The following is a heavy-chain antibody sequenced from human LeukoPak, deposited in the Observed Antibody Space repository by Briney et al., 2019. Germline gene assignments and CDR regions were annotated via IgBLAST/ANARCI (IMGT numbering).Heavy chain of an antibody. V-gene: IGHV3-23*01. D-gene: IGHD2-15*01. Sequence: PGGSLRLSCAASGFTFSSYDMSWVRQAPGKGLEWVSAISGSGGNTFYADSVKGRFTISRDNSKNTLYLQTNSLRAEDTAVYYCAGGGGDAFDIWGQGTMVTVSS. CDR2: ISGSGGNT. J-gene: IGHJ3*02. CDR1: GFTFSSYD. CDR3: AGGGGDAFDI.